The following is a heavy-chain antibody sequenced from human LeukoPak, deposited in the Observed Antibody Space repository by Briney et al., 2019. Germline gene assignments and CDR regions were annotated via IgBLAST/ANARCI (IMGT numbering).Heavy chain of an antibody. CDR1: GFTFSSYA. J-gene: IGHJ3*02. CDR3: ARDRGGYTPGNAFDI. D-gene: IGHD5-24*01. Sequence: GGSLRLSCAASGFTFSSYAMHWVRQAPGKGLEWMAVISYDGSNKYYADSVKGRFTISRDNSKNTLYLQMNSLRAEDTAVYYCARDRGGYTPGNAFDIWGQGTMVTVSS. CDR2: ISYDGSNK. V-gene: IGHV3-30*04.